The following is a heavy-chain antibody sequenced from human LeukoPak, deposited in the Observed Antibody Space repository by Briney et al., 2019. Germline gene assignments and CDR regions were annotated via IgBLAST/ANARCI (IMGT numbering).Heavy chain of an antibody. CDR2: ISPNSGGS. CDR1: GYTFTDYY. Sequence: ASVKVSCKASGYTFTDYYIHWVRQAPGQGLEWMGWISPNSGGSNYAQKFQGGVTMTRDTSINTAYMELSRLRSDDAAVYFCARDSSRGYTYAFDYWGQGTLVSVSS. V-gene: IGHV1-2*02. D-gene: IGHD5-18*01. J-gene: IGHJ4*02. CDR3: ARDSSRGYTYAFDY.